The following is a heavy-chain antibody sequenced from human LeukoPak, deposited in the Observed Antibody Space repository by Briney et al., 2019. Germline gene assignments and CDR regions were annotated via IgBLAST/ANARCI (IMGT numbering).Heavy chain of an antibody. CDR1: GYTFTRYA. J-gene: IGHJ5*02. CDR3: ARELWASGVNWFDP. V-gene: IGHV1-3*01. Sequence: ASVKVSCKASGYTFTRYAMHWVRQAPGQRLEWMGWINAGNGNTKYSEKFQGRVTISRDTSASTAYMELSSPRSEDTAVYYCARELWASGVNWFDPWGQGTLVTVSS. D-gene: IGHD5-12*01. CDR2: INAGNGNT.